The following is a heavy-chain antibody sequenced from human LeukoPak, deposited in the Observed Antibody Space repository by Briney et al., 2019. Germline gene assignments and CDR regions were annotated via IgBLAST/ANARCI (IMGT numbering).Heavy chain of an antibody. CDR1: GFTFSSYS. J-gene: IGHJ6*03. CDR2: ITSSSSYI. D-gene: IGHD1-26*01. CDR3: ARDPYSGSYGNYYYYYMDV. V-gene: IGHV3-21*01. Sequence: GGSLRLSCAASGFTFSSYSMNWVRQAPGKGLEWVSSITSSSSYIYYADSVKGRSTISRDNAKNSLYLQMNSLRAEDTAVYYCARDPYSGSYGNYYYYYMDVWGKGTTVTISS.